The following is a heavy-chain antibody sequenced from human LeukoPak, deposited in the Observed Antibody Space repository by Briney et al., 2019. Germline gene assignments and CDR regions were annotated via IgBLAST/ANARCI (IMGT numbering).Heavy chain of an antibody. D-gene: IGHD4-17*01. CDR2: IKQDGSEK. CDR1: GFTFSSYW. J-gene: IGHJ4*02. Sequence: GGSLRLSCAASGFTFSSYWMSWVRQAPGKGLEWVANIKQDGSEKYYVDSVKGRFTISRDNAKNSLHLQMNNLRVEDTAVYYCARDNYGDFDYWGQGTLVTVSS. CDR3: ARDNYGDFDY. V-gene: IGHV3-7*01.